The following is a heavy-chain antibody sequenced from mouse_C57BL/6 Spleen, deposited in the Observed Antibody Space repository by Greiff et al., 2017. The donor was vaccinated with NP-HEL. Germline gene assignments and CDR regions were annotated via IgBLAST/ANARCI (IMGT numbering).Heavy chain of an antibody. Sequence: ESGPGLVKPSQSLSLTCSVTGYSITSGYYWNWIRQLPGNKLEWMGYISYDGSNNYNPSLKNRISITRDTSKNQFFLKLNSVTTEDTATYYCARSNYGYFDYWGQGTTLTVSS. CDR2: ISYDGSN. CDR3: ARSNYGYFDY. V-gene: IGHV3-6*01. D-gene: IGHD2-5*01. J-gene: IGHJ2*01. CDR1: GYSITSGYY.